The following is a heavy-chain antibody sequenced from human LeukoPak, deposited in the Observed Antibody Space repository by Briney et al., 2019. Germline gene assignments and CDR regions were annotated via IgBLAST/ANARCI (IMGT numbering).Heavy chain of an antibody. V-gene: IGHV4-39*01. D-gene: IGHD6-13*01. Sequence: KPSETLSLTCSVSGGSISSSTYYWGWIRQPPGKGLEWIGNIYNSGSTYYNPSLKSRVTISVDTSKNQFSLKLNSVTAADTAVYYCARQAYSSNLGWFDPWGQGTLVTVSS. CDR2: IYNSGST. CDR1: GGSISSSTYY. J-gene: IGHJ5*02. CDR3: ARQAYSSNLGWFDP.